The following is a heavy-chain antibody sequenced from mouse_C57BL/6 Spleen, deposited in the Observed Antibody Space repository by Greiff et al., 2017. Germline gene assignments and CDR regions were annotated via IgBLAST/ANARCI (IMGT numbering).Heavy chain of an antibody. D-gene: IGHD2-3*01. CDR1: GFTFSDYG. CDR2: ISSGSSTI. CDR3: ARCGYYPYWYFDV. Sequence: DVQLVESGGGLVKPGGSLKLSCAASGFTFSDYGMHWVRQAPEKGLEWVAYISSGSSTIYYADTVKGRFTISRDNAKNTLFLQMTSLRSEDTAMYYCARCGYYPYWYFDVWGTGTTVTVSS. J-gene: IGHJ1*03. V-gene: IGHV5-17*01.